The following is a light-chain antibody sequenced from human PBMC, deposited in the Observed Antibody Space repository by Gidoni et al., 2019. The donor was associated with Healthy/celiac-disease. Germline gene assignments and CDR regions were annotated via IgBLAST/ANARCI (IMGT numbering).Light chain of an antibody. CDR3: QQYGSSPLT. J-gene: IGKJ4*01. V-gene: IGKV3-20*01. CDR1: QSVSSSY. CDR2: GAS. Sequence: GERATLSCRASQSVSSSYLAWYQQKPGQAPRLLIYGASSRATGIPDRFSGSGSGTDFTLTISRLEPADFSVYYCQQYGSSPLTFGGGTKVEIK.